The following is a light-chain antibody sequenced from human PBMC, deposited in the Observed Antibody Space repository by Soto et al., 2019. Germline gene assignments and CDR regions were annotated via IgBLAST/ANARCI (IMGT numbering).Light chain of an antibody. Sequence: EVVMTQSPATLSVSPGERATLSCRASQSVNSNYLAWYQQTPGQPPRLLIYGISTRATGIPDRFSASGSGTEFSLTISSLQPEDFAIYYCQQHTQWPITFGQGTRLEMK. CDR2: GIS. CDR3: QQHTQWPIT. V-gene: IGKV3D-15*01. CDR1: QSVNSN. J-gene: IGKJ5*01.